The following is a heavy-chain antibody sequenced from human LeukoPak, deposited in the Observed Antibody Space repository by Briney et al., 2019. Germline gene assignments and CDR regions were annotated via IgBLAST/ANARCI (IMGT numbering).Heavy chain of an antibody. CDR2: INGSGGRT. J-gene: IGHJ4*02. CDR3: ASNYGSGSYV. Sequence: GGSLRLSCAASGFTFSSYAMTWVRQAPGKGLEWVSGINGSGGRTYYAVSVKGRFTISRDNAKNPLYLQMNSLRAEDTAVYYCASNYGSGSYVWGQGTLVTVSS. CDR1: GFTFSSYA. V-gene: IGHV3-23*01. D-gene: IGHD3-10*01.